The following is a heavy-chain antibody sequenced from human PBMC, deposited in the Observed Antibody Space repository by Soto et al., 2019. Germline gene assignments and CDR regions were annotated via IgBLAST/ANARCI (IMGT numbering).Heavy chain of an antibody. CDR2: INHSGST. CDR1: GGSFSGYY. D-gene: IGHD2-2*01. V-gene: IGHV4-34*01. CDR3: ARALCSSTSCYDFDY. J-gene: IGHJ4*02. Sequence: SETLSLTCAVYGGSFSGYYWSWIRQPPGKGLEWIGEINHSGSTNYNPSLKSRVTISVDTSKNQFSLKLSSVTAADTAVYYCARALCSSTSCYDFDYWGQGTLVTVSS.